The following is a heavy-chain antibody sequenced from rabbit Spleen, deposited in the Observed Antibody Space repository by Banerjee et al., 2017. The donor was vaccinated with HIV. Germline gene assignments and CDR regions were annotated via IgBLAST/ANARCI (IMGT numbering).Heavy chain of an antibody. CDR1: GFSFSSSYW. J-gene: IGHJ4*01. CDR2: IYAGSSGIT. Sequence: QEQLVESGGGLVQPEGSLTLTCTASGFSFSSSYWICWVRQAPGKGLEWIACIYAGSSGITYYASWVNGRFTCSKTSSTTVTLQMTSLTAADTATYFCARAGAVDGGWVTHFNLWGPGTLVTVS. D-gene: IGHD5-1*01. CDR3: ARAGAVDGGWVTHFNL. V-gene: IGHV1S45*01.